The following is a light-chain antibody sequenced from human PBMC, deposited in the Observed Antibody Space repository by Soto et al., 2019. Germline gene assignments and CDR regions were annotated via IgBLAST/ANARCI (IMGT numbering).Light chain of an antibody. CDR1: QSVSSTY. Sequence: EIVLTQSPGTLSLSPGERATLSCRASQSVSSTYLAWFQQKPGQAPRLLIYGASSRATGIPDRFSRSGSGTDFTLTISRLEPEDFAVYYCQQYGISPPWTFGQGTKVEIK. V-gene: IGKV3-20*01. CDR2: GAS. J-gene: IGKJ1*01. CDR3: QQYGISPPWT.